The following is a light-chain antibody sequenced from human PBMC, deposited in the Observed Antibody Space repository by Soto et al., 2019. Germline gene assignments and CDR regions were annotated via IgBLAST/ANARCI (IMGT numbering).Light chain of an antibody. CDR3: SSYAASNNFYFV. CDR1: SSDIGGYNY. CDR2: EVT. J-gene: IGLJ3*02. Sequence: QSVLTQPPSASGSPGQSITISCTGTSSDIGGYNYVSWYQQYPVRAPKLMIYEVTRRPSGVPDRFCGSKSGNTASLTVSGLQAEDEADYYCSSYAASNNFYFVFGGGTMLTVL. V-gene: IGLV2-8*01.